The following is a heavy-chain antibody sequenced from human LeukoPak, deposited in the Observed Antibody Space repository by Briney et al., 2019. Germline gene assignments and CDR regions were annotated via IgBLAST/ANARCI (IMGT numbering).Heavy chain of an antibody. V-gene: IGHV4-30-4*01. Sequence: PSQTLSLTCTVSGVSISSGDYYWSWIRQPPGKGLEWIGYIYYSGSTYYNPSLKSRFTISVDTSKNQFSLKLSSVTAADTAVYYCAREGYCSGGSCDYGMDVWGQGTTVTVSS. CDR3: AREGYCSGGSCDYGMDV. CDR2: IYYSGST. CDR1: GVSISSGDYY. D-gene: IGHD2-15*01. J-gene: IGHJ6*02.